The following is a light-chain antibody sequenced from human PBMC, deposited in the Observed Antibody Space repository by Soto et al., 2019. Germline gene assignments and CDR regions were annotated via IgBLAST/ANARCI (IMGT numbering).Light chain of an antibody. V-gene: IGLV1-44*01. CDR2: SNN. J-gene: IGLJ3*02. CDR3: AAWDDSLNGPNWV. Sequence: QSVLTQPHSASGTPGQRVTISCSGSSSNIGSNTVNWYQQLPGTAPKLLIYSNNQRPSGVPDRFSGSKSGTSASLGISGLQSGDEADYYCAAWDDSLNGPNWVFGGGTKLTVL. CDR1: SSNIGSNT.